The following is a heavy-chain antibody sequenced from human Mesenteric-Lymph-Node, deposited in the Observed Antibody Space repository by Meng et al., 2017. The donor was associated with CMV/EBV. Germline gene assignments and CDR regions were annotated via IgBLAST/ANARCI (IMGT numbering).Heavy chain of an antibody. V-gene: IGHV1-46*01. CDR1: GYTFSTYA. J-gene: IGHJ4*02. D-gene: IGHD6-13*01. CDR3: AREVSSSWYSTSVGIY. Sequence: GYTFSTYAITWVRQAPGQGLEWMGIINPSGGSTSYAQKFQGRVTMTRDTSTSTVYMELSSLRSEDTAVYYCAREVSSSWYSTSVGIYWGQGTLVTVSS. CDR2: INPSGGST.